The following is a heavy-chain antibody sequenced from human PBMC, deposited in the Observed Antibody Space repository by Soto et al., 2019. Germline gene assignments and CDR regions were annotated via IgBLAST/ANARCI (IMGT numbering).Heavy chain of an antibody. CDR2: MNPNSGKT. D-gene: IGHD6-13*01. J-gene: IGHJ1*01. V-gene: IGHV1-8*01. CDR3: AGSSSWYSRYFHH. CDR1: GYTFTSYD. Sequence: QVQLVQSGAEVKKPGASVKVSCKASGYTFTSYDINWLRQATGQGLEWMGSMNPNSGKTRYAQKFQRRVTMTRNISISTAYMELSSLRSEDTAVYYCAGSSSWYSRYFHHWGQGTLVTVSS.